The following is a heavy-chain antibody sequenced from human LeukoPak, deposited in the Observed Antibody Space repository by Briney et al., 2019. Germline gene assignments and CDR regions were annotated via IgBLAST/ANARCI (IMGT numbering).Heavy chain of an antibody. Sequence: GASVKVSCKASGYTFTSYYMHWVRQAPGQGLEWMGNINPSGGTTSYAQKFQGRVTMTRDTSTSTVYMELSSLRSEDTAVYYCARDVPYSSGWSYYYYYGMDVWGQGTTVTVSS. CDR2: INPSGGTT. D-gene: IGHD6-19*01. J-gene: IGHJ6*02. CDR3: ARDVPYSSGWSYYYYYGMDV. V-gene: IGHV1-46*01. CDR1: GYTFTSYY.